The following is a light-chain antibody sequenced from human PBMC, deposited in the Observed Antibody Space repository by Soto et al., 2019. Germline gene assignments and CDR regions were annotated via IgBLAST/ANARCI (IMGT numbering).Light chain of an antibody. CDR1: QSVSSN. J-gene: IGKJ1*01. Sequence: EIVITQSPATLSVSPGERATLSCRASQSVSSNLAWYQQKPGQAPRLLIYGASTRATGIPARFSGSGSGTEFTLTISSLQSEDFAVYYCQQHNNWPQTFGQGTKVDIK. V-gene: IGKV3-15*01. CDR2: GAS. CDR3: QQHNNWPQT.